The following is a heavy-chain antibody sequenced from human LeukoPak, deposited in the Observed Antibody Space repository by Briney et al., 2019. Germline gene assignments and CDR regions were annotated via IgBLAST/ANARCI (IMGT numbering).Heavy chain of an antibody. D-gene: IGHD1-26*01. V-gene: IGHV3-33*01. J-gene: IGHJ6*02. CDR3: ARGGGSYYYGMDV. Sequence: PGGSLRLSCAASGFTFSSYGMHWVRQAPGKGLEWVAVIWYDGSNKYYADSVKGRFTISRDNSKNTLYLQMNSLRAEDTAVYYCARGGGSYYYGMDVWGQGTTVTVSS. CDR1: GFTFSSYG. CDR2: IWYDGSNK.